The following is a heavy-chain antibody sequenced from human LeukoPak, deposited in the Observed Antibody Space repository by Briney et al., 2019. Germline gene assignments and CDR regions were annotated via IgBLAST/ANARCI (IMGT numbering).Heavy chain of an antibody. J-gene: IGHJ4*02. V-gene: IGHV1-46*01. CDR3: ATELRWKDH. CDR1: GYTFTSYY. D-gene: IGHD4-23*01. Sequence: ASVKVSCKASGYTFTSYYMHWVRQAPGQGLEWMGGINPSGGSTSYAQKFQGRLTMTRDTSISTAYMELSSLTSEDTAVYYCATELRWKDHWGQGTLVTVSS. CDR2: INPSGGST.